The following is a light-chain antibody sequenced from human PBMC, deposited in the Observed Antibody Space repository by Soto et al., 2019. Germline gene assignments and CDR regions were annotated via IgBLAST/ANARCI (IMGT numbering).Light chain of an antibody. CDR3: SSYTSRSTVL. V-gene: IGLV2-14*03. CDR1: SSDVGGYNY. CDR2: DVS. Sequence: QSALTQPASVSGSPGQSITFSCTGTSSDVGGYNYVSWYQQHPGKAPKLMIYDVSNRPSGVSNRFSGSKSGNMASLTISGLQAEDEADYYCSSYTSRSTVLFGGGTKVTVL. J-gene: IGLJ2*01.